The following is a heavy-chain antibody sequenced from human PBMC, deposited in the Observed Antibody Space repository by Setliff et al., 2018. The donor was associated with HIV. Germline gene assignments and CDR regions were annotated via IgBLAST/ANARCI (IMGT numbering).Heavy chain of an antibody. CDR1: GFAFSDFY. CDR3: ARSVGYTFGYWNY. V-gene: IGHV3-11*01. CDR2: ISGSGSST. Sequence: PGESLKISCAATGFAFSDFYMSWIRQAPGKGLEWVSYISGSGSSTNYTDSVRGRFTISRDNAKNSLYLQMSSLRADDAAVYYCARSVGYTFGYWNYWGQGTLVTVSS. D-gene: IGHD5-18*01. J-gene: IGHJ4*02.